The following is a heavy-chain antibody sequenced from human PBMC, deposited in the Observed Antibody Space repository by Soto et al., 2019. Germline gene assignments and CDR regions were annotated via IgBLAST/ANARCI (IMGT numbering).Heavy chain of an antibody. CDR1: GYSFTSYW. V-gene: IGHV5-51*01. D-gene: IGHD2-2*01. CDR2: IYPGDSDT. CDR3: ARLPGCSRTSCTYGVAFDI. J-gene: IGHJ3*02. Sequence: GESLKISRKGSGYSFTSYWIGWVRQMPGKGLEWMGIIYPGDSDTRYSPSFQGQVTISADKSISTAYLQWSSLKASDTAMYYCARLPGCSRTSCTYGVAFDIWGQGTMVTVSS.